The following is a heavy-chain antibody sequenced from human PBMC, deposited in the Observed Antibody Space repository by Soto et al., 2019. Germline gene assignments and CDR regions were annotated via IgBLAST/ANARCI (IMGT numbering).Heavy chain of an antibody. V-gene: IGHV3-23*01. D-gene: IGHD2-2*01. CDR2: IGESGTPT. Sequence: GGSLRFSCAASGFTFSSYAMKWVRQAPGKGLEWVSLIGESGTPTYYADSVKGRFTISRDNSGNTLFLEMYSLRAEDTAIYYCAIYIPGVRYYCMDVWGQATTVTVSS. CDR3: AIYIPGVRYYCMDV. CDR1: GFTFSSYA. J-gene: IGHJ6*02.